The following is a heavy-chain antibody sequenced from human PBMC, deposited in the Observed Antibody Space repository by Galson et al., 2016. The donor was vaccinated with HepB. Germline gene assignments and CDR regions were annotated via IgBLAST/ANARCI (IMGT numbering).Heavy chain of an antibody. V-gene: IGHV1-18*01. D-gene: IGHD4-23*01. CDR2: VSPYSGNT. Sequence: SVKVSCKASGYTFTTYGISWVRQAPGQGLEWMGWVSPYSGNTYYAQKFQDRVTMTTDTSTNTAYMELRSLRYDDTAVFYCARDHGGSPRQDTFDYWGQGTLVTVSS. CDR1: GYTFTTYG. J-gene: IGHJ4*02. CDR3: ARDHGGSPRQDTFDY.